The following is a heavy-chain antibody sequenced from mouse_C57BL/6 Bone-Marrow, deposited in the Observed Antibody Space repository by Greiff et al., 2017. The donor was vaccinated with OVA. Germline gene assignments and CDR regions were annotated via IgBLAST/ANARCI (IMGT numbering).Heavy chain of an antibody. V-gene: IGHV3-6*01. CDR2: ISYDGSN. J-gene: IGHJ3*01. CDR1: GYSITSGYY. CDR3: ARDYPAWLAY. D-gene: IGHD5-5*01. Sequence: VQLQQSGPGLVKPSQSLSLTCSVTGYSITSGYYWNWIRQFPGNKLEWMGYISYDGSNNYNPSLKNRISITRDTSKNQFFLKLNSVTTEDTATYYCARDYPAWLAYWGQGTLVTVSA.